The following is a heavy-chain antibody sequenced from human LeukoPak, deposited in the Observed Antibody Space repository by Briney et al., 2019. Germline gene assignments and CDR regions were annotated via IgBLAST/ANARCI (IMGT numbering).Heavy chain of an antibody. V-gene: IGHV3-21*01. CDR1: GFTFSSYS. CDR2: ISSSSSSYI. D-gene: IGHD5-18*01. CDR3: ARRATTERGHSYGLDY. J-gene: IGHJ4*02. Sequence: PGGSLRLSCAASGFTFSSYSMNWVRQAPGKGLEWVSSISSSSSSYIHYADSVRGRFTISRDNAKNSLYLQMNRLRAEDTAVYYCARRATTERGHSYGLDYWGQGTLVTVSS.